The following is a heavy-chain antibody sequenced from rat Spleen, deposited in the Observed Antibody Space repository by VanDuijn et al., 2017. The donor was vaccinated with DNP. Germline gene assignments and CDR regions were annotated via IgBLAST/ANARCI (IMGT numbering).Heavy chain of an antibody. Sequence: EVQLVESGGGVVQPGRSLKFSCAASGFTFSDYNMAWVRQAPKKGLEWVATISYDGTRTYYRDSVKGRFTISRDNAKSTLYLQMNSLRSEDTATYYCARWPGYNPPYAMDAWGQGTSVTVSS. V-gene: IGHV5-7*01. CDR2: ISYDGTRT. CDR1: GFTFSDYN. J-gene: IGHJ4*01. D-gene: IGHD1-4*01. CDR3: ARWPGYNPPYAMDA.